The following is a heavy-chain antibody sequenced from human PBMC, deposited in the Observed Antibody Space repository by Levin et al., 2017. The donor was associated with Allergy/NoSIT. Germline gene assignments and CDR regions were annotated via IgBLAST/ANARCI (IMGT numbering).Heavy chain of an antibody. CDR1: GFTFSSYG. CDR2: ISYDGSNK. CDR3: AKDRIAAAVCHY. D-gene: IGHD6-13*01. Sequence: SGGSLRLSCAASGFTFSSYGMHWVRQAPGKGLEWVAVISYDGSNKYYADSVKGRFTISRDNSKNTLYLQMNSLRAEDTAVYYCAKDRIAAAVCHYWGQGTLVTVSS. J-gene: IGHJ4*02. V-gene: IGHV3-30*18.